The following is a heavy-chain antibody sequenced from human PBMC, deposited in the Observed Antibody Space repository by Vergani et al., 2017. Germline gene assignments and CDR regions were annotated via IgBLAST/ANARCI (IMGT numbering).Heavy chain of an antibody. Sequence: QMQLVQSGPEVKKPGTSVKVSCKASGFTFTSSAVQWVRQARGQRLEWIGWIVVGSGNTNYAQKFQERVTITRDMSTSTAYMELSSLRSEDTAVYYCAAVDGEGDYDDAFDIWGQGTMVTVSS. D-gene: IGHD3-10*01. CDR1: GFTFTSSA. CDR3: AAVDGEGDYDDAFDI. J-gene: IGHJ3*02. V-gene: IGHV1-58*01. CDR2: IVVGSGNT.